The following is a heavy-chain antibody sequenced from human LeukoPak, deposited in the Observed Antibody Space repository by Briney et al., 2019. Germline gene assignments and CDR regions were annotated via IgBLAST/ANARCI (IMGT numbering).Heavy chain of an antibody. CDR3: ARSVGYCSSTTCWYYLDY. Sequence: ASVKVSCKASGGTFSIYAISWVRQAPGQGLEWMGGIIPIFGTANYAQKFQGRVTITADESTSTAYMELSSLRSEDTAVYYCARSVGYCSSTTCWYYLDYWGQGTLVTVSS. CDR2: IIPIFGTA. J-gene: IGHJ4*02. D-gene: IGHD2-2*01. V-gene: IGHV1-69*13. CDR1: GGTFSIYA.